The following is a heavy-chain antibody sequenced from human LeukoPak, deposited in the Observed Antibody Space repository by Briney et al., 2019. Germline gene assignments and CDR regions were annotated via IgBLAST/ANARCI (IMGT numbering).Heavy chain of an antibody. CDR2: ISAINGNT. CDR1: GSTVTSYG. CDR3: VRDSEWEHYVRGADN. V-gene: IGHV1-18*01. J-gene: IGHJ4*02. D-gene: IGHD3-10*02. Sequence: ASVKLSCKAAGSTVTSYGISWVRRARGPGLEGMEWISAINGNTNYAQRLQLRASMTTDTSTSTAYMQLTSLRSDDTAVYYGVRDSEWEHYVRGADNWGQGTLVTVSS.